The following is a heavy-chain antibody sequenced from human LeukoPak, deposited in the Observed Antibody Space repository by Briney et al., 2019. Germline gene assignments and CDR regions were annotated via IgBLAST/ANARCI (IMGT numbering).Heavy chain of an antibody. CDR2: IYYSGST. J-gene: IGHJ4*02. D-gene: IGHD3-3*01. V-gene: IGHV4-59*01. Sequence: PSETLSLTCTVSGGSISSYYWSWIRQPPGKGLEWIGYIYYSGSTNYNPSLKSRVTISVDTSKNQFSLKLSSVTAADTAVYHCARVSRSWSGYYPYYFDYWGQGTLVTVSS. CDR3: ARVSRSWSGYYPYYFDY. CDR1: GGSISSYY.